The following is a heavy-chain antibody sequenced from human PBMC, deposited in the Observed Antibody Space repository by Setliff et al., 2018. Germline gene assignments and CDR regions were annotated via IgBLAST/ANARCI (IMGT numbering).Heavy chain of an antibody. CDR2: IRYDGSYK. Sequence: GGSLRLSCVASGFAFSTYGMHWVRQAPGKGLEWVAFIRYDGSYKYYEDSVKGRFTISRDNSENTLDLQMNSPRVEDTALYYCARGGVAATAPNGLWGQGTLVTVSS. CDR1: GFAFSTYG. V-gene: IGHV3-30*02. CDR3: ARGGVAATAPNGL. J-gene: IGHJ1*01. D-gene: IGHD6-13*01.